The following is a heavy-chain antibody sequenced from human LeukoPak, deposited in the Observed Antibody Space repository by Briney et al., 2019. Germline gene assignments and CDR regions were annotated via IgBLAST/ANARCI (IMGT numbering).Heavy chain of an antibody. CDR2: IYYSGST. CDR3: ATIPNHYVCYFDY. V-gene: IGHV4-39*01. D-gene: IGHD3-16*01. CDR1: GGSISSSSYY. J-gene: IGHJ4*02. Sequence: PSETLSLTCTVSGGSISSSSYYWGWIRQPPGKGLEWIGSIYYSGSTYYNPSLKSRVTISVDTSKNQFSLKLSSVTAADTAVYYCATIPNHYVCYFDYWGQGTLVTVSS.